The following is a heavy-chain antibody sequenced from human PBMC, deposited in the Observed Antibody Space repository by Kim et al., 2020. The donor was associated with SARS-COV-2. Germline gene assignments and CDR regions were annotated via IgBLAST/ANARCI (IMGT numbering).Heavy chain of an antibody. V-gene: IGHV4-34*01. CDR2: INHSGST. D-gene: IGHD6-13*01. CDR1: GGSFSGYY. J-gene: IGHJ5*02. Sequence: SETLSLTCAVYGGSFSGYYWSWIRQPPGKGLEWIGEINHSGSTNYNPSLKSRVTISVDTSKNQFSLKLSSVTAADTAVYYCARSHRPSSSWYHSRWFDPWGQGTLVTVSS. CDR3: ARSHRPSSSWYHSRWFDP.